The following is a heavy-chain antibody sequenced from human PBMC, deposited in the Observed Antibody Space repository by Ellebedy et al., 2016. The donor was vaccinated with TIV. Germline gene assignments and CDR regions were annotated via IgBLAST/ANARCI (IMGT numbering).Heavy chain of an antibody. CDR3: ARSSTFYYESSDFYGGSQTAPKYDF. CDR2: IYPGDSET. J-gene: IGHJ4*02. D-gene: IGHD3-22*01. V-gene: IGHV5-51*01. CDR1: GYRFVSYW. Sequence: GESLKISCKTQGYRFVSYWMGWVRQTPGKGLEWMGIIYPGDSETRYSSAFQGQVTISADKSINTAYLHWSSLKASDTAVYYCARSSTFYYESSDFYGGSQTAPKYDFWGQGTLVTVSS.